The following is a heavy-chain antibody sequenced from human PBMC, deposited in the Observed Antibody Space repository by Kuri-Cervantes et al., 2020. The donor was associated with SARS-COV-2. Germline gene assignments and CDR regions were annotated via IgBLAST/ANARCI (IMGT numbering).Heavy chain of an antibody. CDR3: ATSFIYDSSGYGDDY. J-gene: IGHJ4*02. CDR1: ETTFPNYD. CDR2: VKTNSGNT. D-gene: IGHD3-22*01. V-gene: IGHV1-8*01. Sequence: ASVKVSCKTPETTFPNYDINWVRQATGQGLEWMGMVKTNSGNTLYAQFFQGRVSMTRDISTSTVYMELSSLTSEDTAVYYCATSFIYDSSGYGDDYWGQGTLVTVSS.